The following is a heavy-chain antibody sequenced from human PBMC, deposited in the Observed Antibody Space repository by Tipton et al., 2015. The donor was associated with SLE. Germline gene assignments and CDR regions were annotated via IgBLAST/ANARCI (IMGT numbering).Heavy chain of an antibody. J-gene: IGHJ3*02. Sequence: SLRLSCAASGFTFISYAMTWVRQAPGKGLEWVSVSYDGVGSGADYAEFVKGRFTISRDIPKNTLYLQMNSLKAEDAATYYCARDLGRRGAFEIWGQGTMVPVSS. CDR1: GFTFISYA. CDR3: ARDLGRRGAFEI. D-gene: IGHD3-10*01. CDR2: SYDGVGSGA. V-gene: IGHV3-23*03.